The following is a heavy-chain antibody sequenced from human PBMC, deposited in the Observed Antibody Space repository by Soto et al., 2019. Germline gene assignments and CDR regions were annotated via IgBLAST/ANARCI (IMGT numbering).Heavy chain of an antibody. Sequence: LRLSCAASGFTFSSYGMQRVRQAPGKGLEWVAVISYDGSNKYYADSVKGRFTISRDNSKNTLYLQMNSLRAEDTPVYYCARVPHTWGQGTLVTVSS. CDR3: ARVPHT. V-gene: IGHV3-30*03. D-gene: IGHD2-21*01. J-gene: IGHJ1*01. CDR1: GFTFSSYG. CDR2: ISYDGSNK.